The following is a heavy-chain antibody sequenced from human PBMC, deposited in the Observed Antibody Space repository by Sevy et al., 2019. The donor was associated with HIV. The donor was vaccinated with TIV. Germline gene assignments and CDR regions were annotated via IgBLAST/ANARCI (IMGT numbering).Heavy chain of an antibody. CDR3: GCDRRGLF. Sequence: GGSLRLSCAASGFPLRKYSMNWVRQAPGKGLEWVSLISRNSTYIYYSDSVKGRFTISRDNAENSLFLQMNSLRAEDTAFYYCGCDRRGLFWGQGTLVTVSS. CDR1: GFPLRKYS. D-gene: IGHD5-12*01. V-gene: IGHV3-21*01. CDR2: ISRNSTYI. J-gene: IGHJ4*02.